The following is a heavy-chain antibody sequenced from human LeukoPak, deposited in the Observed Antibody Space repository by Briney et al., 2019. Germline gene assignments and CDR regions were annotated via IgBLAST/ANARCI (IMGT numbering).Heavy chain of an antibody. V-gene: IGHV4-39*01. Sequence: PSETLSLTCTVSGGSISGSSYYWGWIRQPPGKGLEWTGSIYYSGSTYYNPSLKSRVTISMDTSKNQFSLRLSTVTATDTAMYYCARRVTGSSWFNSWGQGTLVTVSS. CDR3: ARRVTGSSWFNS. CDR1: GGSISGSSYY. CDR2: IYYSGST. J-gene: IGHJ5*01. D-gene: IGHD2-21*02.